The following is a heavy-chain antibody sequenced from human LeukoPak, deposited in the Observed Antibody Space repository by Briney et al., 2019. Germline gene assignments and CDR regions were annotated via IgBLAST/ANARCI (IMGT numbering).Heavy chain of an antibody. V-gene: IGHV3-7*03. D-gene: IGHD6-19*01. Sequence: GGSLRLSCAASGFTFNSYWMSWVRQAPGKGLEWVANINQDGSQKYYVDSVKGQFTISRDNAKNSLYLQMNNLRAEDTAVYYCARDFGGAVAGPRFDCWGQGTLVTVSS. CDR1: GFTFNSYW. J-gene: IGHJ4*02. CDR2: INQDGSQK. CDR3: ARDFGGAVAGPRFDC.